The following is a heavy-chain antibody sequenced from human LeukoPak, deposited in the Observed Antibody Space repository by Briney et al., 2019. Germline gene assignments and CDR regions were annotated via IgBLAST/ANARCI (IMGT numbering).Heavy chain of an antibody. CDR2: IYSGGST. Sequence: GGPLRLSCAASGFTVSSNYMNWVRQAPGKGLEWVSVIYSGGSTYYADSVKGRFTISRDNAKNSLFLQMNSLRAEDTAVYYCAKGQRFYGEYYFDYWGQGTLVTVSS. V-gene: IGHV3-53*01. D-gene: IGHD4-17*01. J-gene: IGHJ4*02. CDR3: AKGQRFYGEYYFDY. CDR1: GFTVSSNY.